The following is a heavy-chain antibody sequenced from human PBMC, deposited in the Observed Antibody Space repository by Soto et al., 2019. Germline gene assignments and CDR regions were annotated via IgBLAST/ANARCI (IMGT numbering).Heavy chain of an antibody. CDR3: ARELYYDSSGYPNPPDY. Sequence: QVQLVQSGAEVKKPGSSVKVSCKASGGTFSSYAISWVRQAPGQGLEWMGGIIPIFGTANYAQKFQGRVTITADESTSIAYMELSSLRSEDTAVYYCARELYYDSSGYPNPPDYWGQGTLVTVSS. CDR1: GGTFSSYA. CDR2: IIPIFGTA. J-gene: IGHJ4*02. V-gene: IGHV1-69*01. D-gene: IGHD3-22*01.